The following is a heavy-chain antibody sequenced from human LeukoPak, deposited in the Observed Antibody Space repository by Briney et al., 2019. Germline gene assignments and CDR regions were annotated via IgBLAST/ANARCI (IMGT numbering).Heavy chain of an antibody. CDR2: ISASGDVT. Sequence: GGSLRLSCAASGFTFSKFPMGWVRQAPGRGLEWVSAISASGDVTFYADSLRGRFTISRDNSKSTLYLQMNGLRAEDTAIFYCAKSPFTSATGTSRAFHIWGQGTRVTVSS. CDR3: AKSPFTSATGTSRAFHI. D-gene: IGHD1-1*01. V-gene: IGHV3-23*01. J-gene: IGHJ3*02. CDR1: GFTFSKFP.